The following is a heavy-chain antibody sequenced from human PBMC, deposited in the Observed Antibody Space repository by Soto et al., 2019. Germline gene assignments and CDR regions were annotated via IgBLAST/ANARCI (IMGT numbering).Heavy chain of an antibody. V-gene: IGHV4-39*01. J-gene: IGHJ6*02. CDR1: GGSISSSSYY. CDR3: ARHPESYSGYGMDV. CDR2: IYYSGST. D-gene: IGHD1-26*01. Sequence: SETLSLTCTVSGGSISSSSYYWGWIRQPPGKGLEWIGSIYYSGSTYYNPSLKSRVTISVDTSKNQFSLKLSSVTAADTAVYYCARHPESYSGYGMDVWGQGTTVTVSS.